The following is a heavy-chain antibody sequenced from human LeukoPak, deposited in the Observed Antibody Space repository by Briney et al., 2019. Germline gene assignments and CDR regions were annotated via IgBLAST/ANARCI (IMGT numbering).Heavy chain of an antibody. J-gene: IGHJ4*02. V-gene: IGHV4-39*07. CDR1: GGSISSSSYY. D-gene: IGHD3-10*01. CDR2: IYYSGST. Sequence: SETLSLTCTVSGGSISSSSYYWGWIRQPPGKGLEGIGSIYYSGSTYYNPSLKSRVTISVDTSKNQFSLKLSSVTAADTAVYYCARVGNYYGSGTYYKGESNNFDYWGQGTLVTVSS. CDR3: ARVGNYYGSGTYYKGESNNFDY.